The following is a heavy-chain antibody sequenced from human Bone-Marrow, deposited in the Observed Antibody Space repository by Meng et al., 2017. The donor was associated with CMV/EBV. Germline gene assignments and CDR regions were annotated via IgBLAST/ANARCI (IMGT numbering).Heavy chain of an antibody. CDR3: ARHIAARGDNWFDP. CDR2: IYYSGST. CDR1: GGSISSSSYY. Sequence: SETLSLTCTVAGGSISSSSYYWGWIRQPPGKGLEWIGSIYYSGSTYYNPSLKSRVTISVDTSKIQFSLKLSSVTAADTAVYYCARHIAARGDNWFDPWGRGTLVTVSS. V-gene: IGHV4-39*01. J-gene: IGHJ5*02. D-gene: IGHD6-6*01.